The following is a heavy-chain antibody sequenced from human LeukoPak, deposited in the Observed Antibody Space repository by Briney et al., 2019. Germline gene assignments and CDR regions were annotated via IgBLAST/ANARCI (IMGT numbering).Heavy chain of an antibody. V-gene: IGHV3-7*01. D-gene: IGHD3-10*01. CDR3: ARVTPGGVGSFDY. Sequence: GGSLRLSYAASGFTFSRYWMSWVRQAPGEGLEWVADINQAGREKFYVDSVKGRFTISRDNAKISLYLKMSSLRAEDTAVYYCARVTPGGVGSFDYWGQGALVTVSS. CDR1: GFTFSRYW. J-gene: IGHJ4*02. CDR2: INQAGREK.